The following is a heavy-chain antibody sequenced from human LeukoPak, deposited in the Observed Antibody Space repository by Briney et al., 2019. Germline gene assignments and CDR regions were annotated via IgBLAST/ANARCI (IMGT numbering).Heavy chain of an antibody. CDR2: IYYSGST. J-gene: IGHJ3*01. V-gene: IGHV4-59*01. CDR1: GDPINSYY. CDR3: SRGGYGVAFDF. D-gene: IGHD2-15*01. Sequence: PSETLSLTCTVSGDPINSYYWSWIRQPPGKGLEWIGYIYYSGSTNYNPSLKSRVTISVDTSKNQFSLKLSSVTAADTAVYYCSRGGYGVAFDFWSQGTMVTVSS.